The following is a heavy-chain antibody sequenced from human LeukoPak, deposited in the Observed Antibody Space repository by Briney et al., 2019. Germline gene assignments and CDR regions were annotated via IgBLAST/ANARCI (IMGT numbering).Heavy chain of an antibody. Sequence: GGSLRPSCAASGFTFSSYAMSWVRQAPGKGLEWVSAISGSGGSTYYADSVKGRFTISRDNSKNTLYLQMNSLRAEDTAVYYCATNYYGSGSYYSPIDYWGQGTLVTVSS. V-gene: IGHV3-23*01. CDR1: GFTFSSYA. CDR2: ISGSGGST. CDR3: ATNYYGSGSYYSPIDY. J-gene: IGHJ4*02. D-gene: IGHD3-10*01.